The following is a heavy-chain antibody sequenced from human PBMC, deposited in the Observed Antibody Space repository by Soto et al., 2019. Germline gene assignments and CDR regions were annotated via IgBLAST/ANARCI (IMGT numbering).Heavy chain of an antibody. CDR1: GGTFNKSS. V-gene: IGHV1-69*13. CDR3: ARQFDHDRSGYYYFDY. CDR2: IIPLFATP. D-gene: IGHD3-22*01. J-gene: IGHJ4*02. Sequence: SVKVSCKASGGTFNKSSIDWVRQAPGQGPEWVGGIIPLFATPNYAQKFQGRVTITADEVTNTVYMDLRSLTSEDTGVYYCARQFDHDRSGYYYFDYWGQGTLVTVSS.